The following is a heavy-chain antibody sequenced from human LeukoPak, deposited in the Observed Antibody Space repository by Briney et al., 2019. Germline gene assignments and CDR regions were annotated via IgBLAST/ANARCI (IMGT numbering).Heavy chain of an antibody. CDR3: ARGCSGGSCYSAFDY. CDR1: GFTVSSNY. D-gene: IGHD2-15*01. CDR2: IYSSDNT. V-gene: IGHV3-53*05. Sequence: GGSLRLSCAASGFTVSSNYMSWVRQAPGKGLEWVSLIYSSDNTYYADSVKGRFTISRDISKNTLSLQMKSLRPDDTAVYHCARGCSGGSCYSAFDYWGQGTLVTVSS. J-gene: IGHJ4*02.